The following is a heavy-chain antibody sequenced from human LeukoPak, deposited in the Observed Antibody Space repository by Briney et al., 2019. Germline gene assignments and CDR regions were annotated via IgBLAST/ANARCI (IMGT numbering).Heavy chain of an antibody. Sequence: PGGSLRLSCAASGLTFRNAWMSWVRQAPGKGLEWVGRIKSKTDGGTTDYAAPVKGRFTISRDDSKYTLHLQMNSLKTEDTAMYYCTTVRFGELLPLFDPWGQGTLVTVSS. CDR2: IKSKTDGGTT. D-gene: IGHD3-10*01. J-gene: IGHJ5*02. V-gene: IGHV3-15*01. CDR1: GLTFRNAW. CDR3: TTVRFGELLPLFDP.